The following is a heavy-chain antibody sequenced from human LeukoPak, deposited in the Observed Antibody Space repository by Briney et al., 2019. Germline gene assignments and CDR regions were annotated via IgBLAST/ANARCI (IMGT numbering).Heavy chain of an antibody. CDR2: IKQDGSDK. D-gene: IGHD1-1*01. Sequence: RGFRRLSCAASGFPFSSFWMSWGGPAPGKGLEWVANIKQDGSDKYYVDSVKGRFSISRDNAKNSLYLQLNSLRADDTAVYYCARLTGTTGFDYWGQGTLVTVTS. CDR1: GFPFSSFW. V-gene: IGHV3-7*01. J-gene: IGHJ4*02. CDR3: ARLTGTTGFDY.